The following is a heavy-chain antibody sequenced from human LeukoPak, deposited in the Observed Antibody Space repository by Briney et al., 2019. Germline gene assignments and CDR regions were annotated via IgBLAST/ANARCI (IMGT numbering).Heavy chain of an antibody. D-gene: IGHD6-19*01. CDR3: ARGSIAVAGTEDY. V-gene: IGHV3-21*01. Sequence: GGSLRLSWPASGSTSRSIAIKWSRQAPGKGREWASSISSSSSYIYYADSVKGRFTISRANAKNSLYLQMNSLRAEDTAVYYCARGSIAVAGTEDYWGQGTLVTVSS. J-gene: IGHJ4*02. CDR2: ISSSSSYI. CDR1: GSTSRSIA.